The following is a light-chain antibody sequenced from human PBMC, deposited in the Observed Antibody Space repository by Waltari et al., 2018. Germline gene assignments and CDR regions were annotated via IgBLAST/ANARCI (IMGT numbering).Light chain of an antibody. Sequence: QSALTQPASVSVSRGQSITISCTGSSIDIGSYNFVSWYQHHPGKAPKLLIYGVNNRPSGVSNRFSGSKSGNTASLTISGLQAEDEADYYCSSYAGSVVFGGGTKLTVL. V-gene: IGLV2-23*02. CDR1: SIDIGSYNF. CDR3: SSYAGSVV. J-gene: IGLJ3*02. CDR2: GVN.